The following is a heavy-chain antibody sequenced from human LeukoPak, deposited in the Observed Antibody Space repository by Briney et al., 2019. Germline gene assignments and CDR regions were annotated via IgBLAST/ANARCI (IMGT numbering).Heavy chain of an antibody. D-gene: IGHD4-11*01. Sequence: PSETLSLTCTVSGGSISSYYWSWIRQPPGKGLEWIGYIYTSGSTNYNPSLKSRVTMSVDTSKNQFSLKLSSVTAADTAVYYCARLSGTAPQSNYAFDYYYYYMDVWGKGTTVTVSS. V-gene: IGHV4-4*09. CDR2: IYTSGST. CDR3: ARLSGTAPQSNYAFDYYYYYMDV. CDR1: GGSISSYY. J-gene: IGHJ6*03.